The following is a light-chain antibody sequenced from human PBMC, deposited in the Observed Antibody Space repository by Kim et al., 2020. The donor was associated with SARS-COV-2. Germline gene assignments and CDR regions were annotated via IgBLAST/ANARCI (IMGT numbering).Light chain of an antibody. CDR2: EYN. J-gene: IGLJ3*02. CDR1: SGSSASSV. CDR3: QSYVGNNHVV. Sequence: KPVTSSCTRSSGSSASSVVQWYQQRPDSSPTTLIYEYNQRPSGVPHRFSGSIDSYSNAASLSSSGLQTEDEADYDCQSYVGNNHVVFGGGTQLTVL. V-gene: IGLV6-57*01.